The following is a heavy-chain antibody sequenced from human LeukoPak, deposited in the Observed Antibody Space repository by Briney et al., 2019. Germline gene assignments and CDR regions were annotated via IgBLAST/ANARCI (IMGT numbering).Heavy chain of an antibody. J-gene: IGHJ4*02. CDR3: ARIGWELPHTDYYFDY. CDR1: GYIFTNYA. V-gene: IGHV1-3*01. Sequence: ASVKVSCKASGYIFTNYAMHWVRQAPGQRLEWMGRISGGSGDTKYSQKLQDRVTITRDTSASTAYMELNSLRSEDTAVYYCARIGWELPHTDYYFDYWGQGTLVTVSS. D-gene: IGHD1-26*01. CDR2: ISGGSGDT.